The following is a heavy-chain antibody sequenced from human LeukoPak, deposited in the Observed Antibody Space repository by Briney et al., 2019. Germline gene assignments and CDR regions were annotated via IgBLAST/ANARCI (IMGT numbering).Heavy chain of an antibody. CDR1: GYTCTSYD. CDR3: ARGHSSGSDY. J-gene: IGHJ4*02. V-gene: IGHV1-8*03. CDR2: MNPNSGNT. D-gene: IGHD3-22*01. Sequence: GASVRVSYKASGYTCTSYDINWVRQATGQGLEWMGWMNPNSGNTGYAQKFQGRVTITRNTSISTAYMELSSLRSEDTAVYYCARGHSSGSDYWGQGTLVTVSS.